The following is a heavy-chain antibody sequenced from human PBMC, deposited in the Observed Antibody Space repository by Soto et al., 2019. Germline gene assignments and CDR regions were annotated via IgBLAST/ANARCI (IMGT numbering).Heavy chain of an antibody. CDR3: ARCSRNSCYSYGVDV. CDR2: ISDSGATK. V-gene: IGHV3-48*02. Sequence: EVQLVESGGGLVQPGGSLRLSCAASGFTFSNCGMNWVRQTPGKGLAWVSYISDSGATKHYADSVKGRFTISRDNGKDSLYLQMNSLRDEDTAVYFCARCSRNSCYSYGVDVWGQGATVTVSS. CDR1: GFTFSNCG. D-gene: IGHD2-15*01. J-gene: IGHJ6*02.